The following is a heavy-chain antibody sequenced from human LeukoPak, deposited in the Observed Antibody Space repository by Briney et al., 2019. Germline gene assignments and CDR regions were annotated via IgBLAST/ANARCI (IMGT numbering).Heavy chain of an antibody. J-gene: IGHJ4*02. CDR3: ASEGRLAVAGTCNY. CDR1: GGSISSSSYY. CDR2: IYYSGST. Sequence: SETLSLTCTVSGGSISSSSYYWGWIRQPPGKGLEWIGSIYYSGSTYYNPSLKSRVTISVDTSKNQFSLKLSSVTAADTAVYYCASEGRLAVAGTCNYWGQGTLVTVSS. D-gene: IGHD6-19*01. V-gene: IGHV4-39*01.